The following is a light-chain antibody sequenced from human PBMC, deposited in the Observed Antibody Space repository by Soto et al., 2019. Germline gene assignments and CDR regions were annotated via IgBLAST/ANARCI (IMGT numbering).Light chain of an antibody. Sequence: DIQMTQSPSSLSASVGDRVTITCRASESISTWLAWYQQKPGKAPKLLIYGASSLESGVPPRFSGDGSGTEFTLTISSLQSDDFTVYSCLQYHNLWAFGQGTKVDIX. V-gene: IGKV1-5*03. CDR1: ESISTW. J-gene: IGKJ1*01. CDR2: GAS. CDR3: LQYHNLWA.